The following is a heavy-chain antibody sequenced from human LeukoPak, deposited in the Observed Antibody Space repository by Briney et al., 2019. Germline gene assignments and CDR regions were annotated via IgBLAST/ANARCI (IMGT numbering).Heavy chain of an antibody. D-gene: IGHD2-15*01. J-gene: IGHJ6*03. CDR3: ARQISDYYYYMDV. Sequence: SETLSLTCTVSGGSISSSNYYWGWIRQPPGKGLEWIGTIYYSATTYYNPSLESRVTIFEDTSKNQFSLMLTSVTAADTAVYYCARQISDYYYYMDVWGKGTTVTVSS. CDR1: GGSISSSNYY. CDR2: IYYSATT. V-gene: IGHV4-39*01.